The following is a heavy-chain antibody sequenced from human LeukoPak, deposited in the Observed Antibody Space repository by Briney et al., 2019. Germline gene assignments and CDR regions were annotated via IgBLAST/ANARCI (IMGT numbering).Heavy chain of an antibody. D-gene: IGHD1-26*01. Sequence: GGSLRLSCAASGFTFSSYSMNWVRQAPGMGLEWVSSISSSSSYIYYADSVKGRFTISRDNAKNSLYLQMNSLRAEDTAVYYCARDLSIVGATSWGQGTLVTVSS. CDR3: ARDLSIVGATS. V-gene: IGHV3-21*01. CDR2: ISSSSSYI. J-gene: IGHJ4*02. CDR1: GFTFSSYS.